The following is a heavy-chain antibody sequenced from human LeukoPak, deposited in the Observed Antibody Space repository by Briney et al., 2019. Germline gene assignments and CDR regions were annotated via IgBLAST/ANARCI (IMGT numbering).Heavy chain of an antibody. CDR2: ISYDGGNK. V-gene: IGHV3-30-3*01. CDR3: ARDLHGAFDY. CDR1: GFTFSSYA. D-gene: IGHD1-26*01. Sequence: GGSLRLSCAASGFTFSSYAMHWVRQAPGKGLEWVAVISYDGGNKYYADSVKGRFTISRDNSKNTLYLQMNSLRAEDMAVYYCARDLHGAFDYWGQGTLVTVSS. J-gene: IGHJ4*02.